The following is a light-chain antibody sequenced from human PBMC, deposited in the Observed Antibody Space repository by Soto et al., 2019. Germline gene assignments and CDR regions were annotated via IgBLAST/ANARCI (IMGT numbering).Light chain of an antibody. CDR3: SSYTRSNTMV. CDR1: SSDVGVYNY. Sequence: QSALTQPASVSGSPGQSITISCTGTSSDVGVYNYVSWYQHHPGKAPKVMSYEVRNRPSGISNRFSGSKSGNTASLTISGLQAEDEADYYCSSYTRSNTMVFGGGTKLTVL. J-gene: IGLJ2*01. CDR2: EVR. V-gene: IGLV2-14*01.